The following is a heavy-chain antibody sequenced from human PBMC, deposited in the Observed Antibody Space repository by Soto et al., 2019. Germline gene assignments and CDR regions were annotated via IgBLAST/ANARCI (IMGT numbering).Heavy chain of an antibody. CDR1: GGSISSGDYY. CDR2: IYYSGST. J-gene: IGHJ4*02. V-gene: IGHV4-30-4*01. Sequence: SEILSLTCTVSGGSISSGDYYWSWIRQPPGKGLEWIGYIYYSGSTYYNPSLKSRVTISVDTSKNQFSLKLSSVTAADTAVYYCAREVYDEVASTNQPFDYWGQGTLVTVSS. CDR3: AREVYDEVASTNQPFDY. D-gene: IGHD5-12*01.